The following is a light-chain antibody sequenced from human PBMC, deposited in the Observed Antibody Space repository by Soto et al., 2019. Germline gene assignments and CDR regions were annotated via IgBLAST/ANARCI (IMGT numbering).Light chain of an antibody. Sequence: QSVLTQPPSVSEAPRQRVTISCSGSSSNIGNNAVNWYQQLPGKAPKLLIYYDDLLPSGVSDRFSGSKSGTSASLAISGLQSEDEADYYCQSFDKYLSAVVFGGGTKVTVL. V-gene: IGLV1-36*01. CDR3: QSFDKYLSAVV. CDR1: SSNIGNNA. J-gene: IGLJ2*01. CDR2: YDD.